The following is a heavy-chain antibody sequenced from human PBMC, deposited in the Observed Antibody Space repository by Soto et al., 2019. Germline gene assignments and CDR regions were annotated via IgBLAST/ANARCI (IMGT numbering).Heavy chain of an antibody. J-gene: IGHJ6*03. CDR2: LSASGDKT. CDR1: GFTFDTYA. CDR3: AKLECTGGSCYSGRLIDYHYDYMDV. D-gene: IGHD2-15*01. V-gene: IGHV3-23*01. Sequence: EVQLLESGGGLVQPGGSLRLSCAASGFTFDTYAMSWVRQAPGKGLEWVSALSASGDKTYYAESVRGRFTISRDNSKNTPYLQVNSLRAEDTALYHCAKLECTGGSCYSGRLIDYHYDYMDVWGKGATVTVSS.